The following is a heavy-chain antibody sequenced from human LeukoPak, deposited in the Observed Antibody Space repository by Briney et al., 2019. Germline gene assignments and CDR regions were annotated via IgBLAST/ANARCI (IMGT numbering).Heavy chain of an antibody. J-gene: IGHJ4*02. CDR3: ARDREDGYFDY. V-gene: IGHV3-30*04. CDR1: GFTFSSYA. CDR2: ISYDGSNK. Sequence: GGSPRLSCAASGFTFSSYAMHWVRQAPGKGLEWVAVISYDGSNKYYADSVKGRFTISRDNSKNTLYLQMNSLRAEDTAVYYCARDREDGYFDYWGQGTLVTVSS. D-gene: IGHD5-24*01.